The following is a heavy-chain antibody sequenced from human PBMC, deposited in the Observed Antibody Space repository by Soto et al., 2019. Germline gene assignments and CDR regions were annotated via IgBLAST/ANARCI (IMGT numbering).Heavy chain of an antibody. CDR3: ARDGVLAGITMIVVVPDYYYGMDV. J-gene: IGHJ6*02. Sequence: GGSLRLSCAASGFTFSSYAMSWVRQAPGKGLEWVSAISGSGGSTYYADSVKGRFTISRDNSKNTLYLQMNSLRAEDTAVYYCARDGVLAGITMIVVVPDYYYGMDVWGQGTTVTVSS. CDR2: ISGSGGST. V-gene: IGHV3-23*01. D-gene: IGHD3-22*01. CDR1: GFTFSSYA.